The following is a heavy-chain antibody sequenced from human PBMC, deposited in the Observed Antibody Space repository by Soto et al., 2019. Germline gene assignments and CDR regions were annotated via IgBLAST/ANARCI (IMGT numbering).Heavy chain of an antibody. D-gene: IGHD2-2*01. CDR3: AKDRSCGSTSCRIAPFHY. CDR2: ISGGGGTT. J-gene: IGHJ4*02. CDR1: GFTFSSYA. Sequence: GGSLRLSCATSGFTFSSYAMSWVRQAPGKGLEWVSAISGGGGTTYYADSVKGRFTISRDNSKSTLYLQMNSLRAEDTAVYYCAKDRSCGSTSCRIAPFHYWCQGTLVTVSS. V-gene: IGHV3-23*01.